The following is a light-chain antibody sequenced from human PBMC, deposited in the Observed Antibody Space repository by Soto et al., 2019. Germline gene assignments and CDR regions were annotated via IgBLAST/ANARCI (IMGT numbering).Light chain of an antibody. V-gene: IGKV1-27*01. CDR2: AAS. Sequence: DIQMTQSPSSLSASVGDRVTVTCRASQGIDTYLAWYQQKPGQVPKLLIYAASTLQSGVPSRFSGSGSGTGFTLTISSLQPEDVATYFCQKYTRAPFTFGPGTKVDI. J-gene: IGKJ3*01. CDR3: QKYTRAPFT. CDR1: QGIDTY.